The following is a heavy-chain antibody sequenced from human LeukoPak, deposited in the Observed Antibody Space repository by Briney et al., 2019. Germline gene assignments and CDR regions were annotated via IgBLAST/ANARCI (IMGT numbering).Heavy chain of an antibody. V-gene: IGHV3-48*03. Sequence: GGSLRLSCAASGFTFSSHEMNWVRQAPGKGLEWVSYISSSGSTIYYADSVKGRFTISRDNAKNPLYLQMNSLRAEDTAVYYCARVDYDFWSGYWGVDYWGQGTLVTVSS. J-gene: IGHJ4*02. CDR1: GFTFSSHE. D-gene: IGHD3-3*01. CDR3: ARVDYDFWSGYWGVDY. CDR2: ISSSGSTI.